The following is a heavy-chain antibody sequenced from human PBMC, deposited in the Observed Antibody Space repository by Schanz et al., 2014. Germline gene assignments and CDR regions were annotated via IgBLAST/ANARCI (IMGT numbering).Heavy chain of an antibody. CDR3: AKSLESCPGGRCSRGYFEY. D-gene: IGHD2-8*02. CDR2: IYIGGNT. J-gene: IGHJ4*02. CDR1: GFSVGNKY. V-gene: IGHV3-53*01. Sequence: EVQLVESGGGLVQPGGSLRLSCAASGFSVGNKYMNWVRQAPGKGLEWVSFIYIGGNTYYADSVKGRFTISRDNFKGALYLQMSSLRAEDTAVYYCAKSLESCPGGRCSRGYFEYWGQGTLVTVSS.